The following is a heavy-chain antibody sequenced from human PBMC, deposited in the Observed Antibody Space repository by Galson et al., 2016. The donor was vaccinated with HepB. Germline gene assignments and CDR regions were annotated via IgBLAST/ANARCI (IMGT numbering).Heavy chain of an antibody. CDR1: GGSISRSSYY. V-gene: IGHV4-39*01. J-gene: IGHJ4*02. CDR2: KYYSGST. Sequence: ETLSLTCTVSGGSISRSSYYWGWIRQPPGKGLEWIGSKYYSGSTYFNPSLKSRVTISVDTSKNQFSLKLSSVTAADTAVYYCARRVADDSGKWMFYFDYCGRGTLVTVSS. D-gene: IGHD3-10*01. CDR3: ARRVADDSGKWMFYFDY.